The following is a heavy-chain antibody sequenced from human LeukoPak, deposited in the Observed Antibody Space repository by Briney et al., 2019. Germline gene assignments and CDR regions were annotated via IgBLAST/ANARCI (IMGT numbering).Heavy chain of an antibody. J-gene: IGHJ6*03. CDR3: AKGGNSSGRKQYYYYYYMDV. CDR2: ISGSGGST. V-gene: IGHV3-23*01. D-gene: IGHD6-19*01. Sequence: PGGSLRLSCAASGFTFSSYAMSWVRQAPGKGLEWVSAISGSGGSTYYADSVKGRFTISRDNSKNTLYLQMNSLRAEDTAVYYCAKGGNSSGRKQYYYYYYMDVWGKGTTVTVSS. CDR1: GFTFSSYA.